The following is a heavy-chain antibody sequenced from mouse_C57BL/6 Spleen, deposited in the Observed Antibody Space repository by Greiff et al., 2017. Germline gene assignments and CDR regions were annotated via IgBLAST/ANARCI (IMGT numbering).Heavy chain of an antibody. D-gene: IGHD2-2*01. V-gene: IGHV1-47*01. CDR1: GYTFTTYP. CDR3: ARSLYGCFDY. Sequence: VQLQESGAELVKPGASVKMSCKASGYTFTTYPIEWMKQNHGKSLEWIGNFNPYNDDNKYNEKLKGKATLTVEKYSSTVYLELHRLTSADSAVYYCARSLYGCFDYCGEGTTLTVSS. J-gene: IGHJ2*01. CDR2: FNPYNDDN.